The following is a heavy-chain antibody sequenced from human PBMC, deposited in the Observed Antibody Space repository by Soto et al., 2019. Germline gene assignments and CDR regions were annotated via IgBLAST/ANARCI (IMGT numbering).Heavy chain of an antibody. Sequence: LSLTCSVSGGSVSSSNYYWAWIRQPPGKGLEWIGSIYYIGNTYYNPSLKSRVTMSVDTSKNQFSLKVTSVTAADTAIYYCAREDRTNGYNYDYWGQGTLVTVSS. V-gene: IGHV4-39*07. CDR2: IYYIGNT. D-gene: IGHD1-1*01. CDR1: GGSVSSSNYY. CDR3: AREDRTNGYNYDY. J-gene: IGHJ4*02.